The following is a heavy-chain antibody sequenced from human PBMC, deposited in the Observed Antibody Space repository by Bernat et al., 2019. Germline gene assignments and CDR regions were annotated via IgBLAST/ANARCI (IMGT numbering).Heavy chain of an antibody. V-gene: IGHV3-11*05. CDR2: ISGSNTYT. CDR3: ARVHINGWIDY. D-gene: IGHD6-19*01. J-gene: IGHJ4*02. Sequence: QVQLVESGGGLVKPGGSLRLSCAASGFTFSDYYMSWIRQAPGKGLEWLSHISGSNTYTNYADSVRGRFTISRDNTKKLLFLQMSTLRVEETAVYYCARVHINGWIDYWGQGTLVTVSS. CDR1: GFTFSDYY.